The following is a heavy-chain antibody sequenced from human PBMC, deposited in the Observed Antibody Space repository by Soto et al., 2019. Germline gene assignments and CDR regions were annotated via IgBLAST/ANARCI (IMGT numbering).Heavy chain of an antibody. CDR3: AIPSNGGSSADFDN. V-gene: IGHV1-24*01. CDR1: GYTLSELS. J-gene: IGHJ4*02. D-gene: IGHD2-15*01. CDR2: FDPEDGET. Sequence: ASVKVTCKVCGYTLSELSMHWVGQAPGKGLEWMGSFDPEDGETIYAQKFQGRVTMTEDTSTDTAYMELSSLRSEDTAVYYCAIPSNGGSSADFDNCGQGHLLTISS.